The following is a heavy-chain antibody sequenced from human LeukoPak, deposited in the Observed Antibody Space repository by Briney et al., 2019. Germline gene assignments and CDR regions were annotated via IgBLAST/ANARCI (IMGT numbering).Heavy chain of an antibody. CDR1: GGSISGYY. CDR3: ARDPSYSSGYFDY. Sequence: PSETLSLTCTVSGGSISGYYLSWIRQPAGKGLEWIGRIYTDGSTDYNPSLKSRVTMSVDASKNQSSLQLTSVTAADSAVYYCARDPSYSSGYFDYWGQGTLVTVSS. CDR2: IYTDGST. D-gene: IGHD6-19*01. J-gene: IGHJ4*02. V-gene: IGHV4-4*07.